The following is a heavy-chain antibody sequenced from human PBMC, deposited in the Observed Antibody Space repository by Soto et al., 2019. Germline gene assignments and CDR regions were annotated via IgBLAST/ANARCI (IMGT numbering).Heavy chain of an antibody. D-gene: IGHD6-13*01. CDR3: ARAPYSSHQYFDY. CDR1: GGSISSYY. V-gene: IGHV4-59*01. Sequence: PSETMSLTCTVSGGSISSYYWSWIRQPPGKGLEWIGYINYSGSTNYNPSLKSRVTISVNTSKNQFSLKLSSVTAADTAVYYCARAPYSSHQYFDYWGQGTLVTVS. J-gene: IGHJ4*02. CDR2: INYSGST.